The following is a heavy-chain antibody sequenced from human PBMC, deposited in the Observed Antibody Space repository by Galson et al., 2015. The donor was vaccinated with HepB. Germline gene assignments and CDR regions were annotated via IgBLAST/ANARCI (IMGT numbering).Heavy chain of an antibody. CDR2: ISYDGSNK. V-gene: IGHV3-30-3*01. J-gene: IGHJ4*02. D-gene: IGHD3-16*01. CDR1: GFTFSSYA. CDR3: ARDFGAAGDGDFDY. Sequence: SLRLSCAASGFTFSSYAMHWVRQAPGKGLEWVAVISYDGSNKYYADSVKGRFTISRDNSKNTLYLQMNSLRAEDTAVYYCARDFGAAGDGDFDYWGQGTLVTVSS.